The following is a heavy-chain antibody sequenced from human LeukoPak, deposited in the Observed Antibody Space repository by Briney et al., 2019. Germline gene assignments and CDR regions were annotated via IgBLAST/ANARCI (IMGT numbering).Heavy chain of an antibody. CDR1: GGSFSGYY. J-gene: IGHJ4*02. Sequence: PSETLSLTCAVYGGSFSGYYWSWIRQPPGKGLEWIGYIYYSGSTNYNPSLKSRVTISVDTSKNQFSLKLSSVTAADTAVYYCARAPAARYTAMVIGYWGQGTLVTVSS. CDR2: IYYSGST. CDR3: ARAPAARYTAMVIGY. D-gene: IGHD5-18*01. V-gene: IGHV4-59*01.